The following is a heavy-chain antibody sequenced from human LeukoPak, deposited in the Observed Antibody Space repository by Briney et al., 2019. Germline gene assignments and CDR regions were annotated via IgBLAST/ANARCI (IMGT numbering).Heavy chain of an antibody. J-gene: IGHJ5*02. D-gene: IGHD3-10*01. CDR2: IYYSGST. V-gene: IGHV4-30-4*07. CDR3: ARFMVRGDSWFDP. Sequence: SETLSLTCAVSGGSISSGGYSWSWIRQPPGKGLEWIGYIYYSGSTYYNPSLKSRVTISVDTSKNQFSLKLSSVTAADTAVYYCARFMVRGDSWFDPWGQGTLVTVSS. CDR1: GGSISSGGYS.